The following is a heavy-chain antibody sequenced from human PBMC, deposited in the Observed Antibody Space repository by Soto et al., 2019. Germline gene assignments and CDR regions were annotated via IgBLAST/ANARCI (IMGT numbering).Heavy chain of an antibody. CDR2: ISAYNGNT. CDR1: GYTFTTSG. D-gene: IGHD2-2*01. V-gene: IGHV1-18*01. Sequence: QVQLVQSGAEVKKPGASVKVSCKASGYTFTTSGISWVRQAPGQGLEWMGMISAYNGNTNYAPKFQDRVTLTTDTPTSTAYMELRSLKSDDTATYYCARVRGIPADADYWGQGTLVTVSS. J-gene: IGHJ4*02. CDR3: ARVRGIPADADY.